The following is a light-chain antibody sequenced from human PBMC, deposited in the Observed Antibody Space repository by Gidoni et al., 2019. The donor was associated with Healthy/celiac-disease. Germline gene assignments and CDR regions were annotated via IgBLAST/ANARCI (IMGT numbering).Light chain of an antibody. CDR1: SLRSYY. V-gene: IGLV3-19*02. J-gene: IGLJ2*01. Sequence: SSDLTQSPAVSVSLGQTVRITCQGDSLRSYYASWYQQKPGQAPVRVIYGKNNRPSGTPDRFSGASSGNTASLTITGAQAEDEADYYCNSGDSSGNHPVVFGGGTKLTGL. CDR3: NSGDSSGNHPVV. CDR2: GKN.